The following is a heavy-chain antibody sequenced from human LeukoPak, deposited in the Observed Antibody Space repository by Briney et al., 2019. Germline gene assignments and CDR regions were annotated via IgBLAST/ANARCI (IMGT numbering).Heavy chain of an antibody. CDR2: IYYGGST. Sequence: SEALSLTCTVSGGSISSSSYYWSWIRQPPGKGLEWIGYIYYGGSTNYNPSLKSRVTMSIDTSKNQFSLKLSSVTAADTAVYYCARPPDSYDSSGYEFWGQGTLVTVSS. J-gene: IGHJ4*02. CDR1: GGSISSSSYY. V-gene: IGHV4-61*05. CDR3: ARPPDSYDSSGYEF. D-gene: IGHD3-22*01.